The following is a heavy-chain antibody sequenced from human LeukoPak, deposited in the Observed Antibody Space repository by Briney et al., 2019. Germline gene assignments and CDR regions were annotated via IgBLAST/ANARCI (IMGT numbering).Heavy chain of an antibody. V-gene: IGHV3-21*01. Sequence: GGSLRLSCAASGFTFSSYSMNWVRQAPGKGLEWVSSISSSSSYIYYADSVKGRFTISRDNAKNSLYLQMNSLRAEDTAVYYCARDAKIVNYDFWSGYPQTTYYYYYMDVWGKGTTVTVSS. CDR1: GFTFSSYS. CDR2: ISSSSSYI. CDR3: ARDAKIVNYDFWSGYPQTTYYYYYMDV. J-gene: IGHJ6*03. D-gene: IGHD3-3*01.